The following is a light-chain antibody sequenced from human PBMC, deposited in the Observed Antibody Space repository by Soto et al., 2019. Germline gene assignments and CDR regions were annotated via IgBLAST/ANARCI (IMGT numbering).Light chain of an antibody. Sequence: QPVLTQPPSASGTPGQRVTISCSGSSSNIGSNSVNWYQHFPGTAPKLLIYSNHQRPSGVPDRFSGSKSGTSASLAISGLQSEDEADYYCAAWDGSLDADVFGTGTKLTVL. J-gene: IGLJ1*01. CDR1: SSNIGSNS. V-gene: IGLV1-44*01. CDR2: SNH. CDR3: AAWDGSLDADV.